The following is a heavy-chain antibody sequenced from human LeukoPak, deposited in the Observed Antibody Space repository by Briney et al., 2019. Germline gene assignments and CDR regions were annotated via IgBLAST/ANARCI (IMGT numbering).Heavy chain of an antibody. CDR2: ISCSGGST. D-gene: IGHD3-9*01. CDR3: AKDRVFAWLSY. CDR1: GFTFSSYA. V-gene: IGHV3-23*01. J-gene: IGHJ4*02. Sequence: PGGSLRLSCAASGFTFSSYAMSWVRQAPGKGLEWVSAISCSGGSTYYADSVKGRFTISRYNSKNTLYLQMNSLRAEDTAVYYCAKDRVFAWLSYWGQGTLVTVSS.